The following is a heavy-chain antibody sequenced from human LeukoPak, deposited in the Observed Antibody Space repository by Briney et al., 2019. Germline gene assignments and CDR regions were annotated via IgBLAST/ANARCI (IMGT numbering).Heavy chain of an antibody. CDR2: ISAYNGNT. CDR1: GYTFTSYG. V-gene: IGHV1-18*01. CDR3: AREFTVRGVGYFDY. Sequence: ASVKVSCTASGYTFTSYGISWVRQAPGQGLEWMGWISAYNGNTNYAQKLQGRVTMTTDTSTSTAYMELRSLRSDDKAVYYCAREFTVRGVGYFDYWGQGTLVTVSS. D-gene: IGHD3-10*01. J-gene: IGHJ4*02.